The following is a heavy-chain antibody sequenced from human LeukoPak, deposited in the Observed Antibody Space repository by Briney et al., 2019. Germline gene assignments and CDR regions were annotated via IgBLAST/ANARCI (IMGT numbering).Heavy chain of an antibody. CDR2: IYYSGST. CDR3: ARHGTETHYYDSSGYYGTLFDY. V-gene: IGHV4-39*01. Sequence: SETLSLTCTVSGGSISSSSYYWGWNRQPPGKGLEWIGSIYYSGSTYYNPSLKSRVTISVDTSKNQFSLKLSSVTAADTAVYYCARHGTETHYYDSSGYYGTLFDYWGQGTLVTVSS. D-gene: IGHD3-22*01. J-gene: IGHJ4*02. CDR1: GGSISSSSYY.